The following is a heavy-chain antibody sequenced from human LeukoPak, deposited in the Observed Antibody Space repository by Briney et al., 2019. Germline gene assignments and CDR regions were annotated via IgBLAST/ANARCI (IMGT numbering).Heavy chain of an antibody. CDR3: ARKIWSGSPHGMDV. CDR1: GYTLTELS. D-gene: IGHD3-3*01. J-gene: IGHJ6*02. Sequence: GASVKVSCKVSGYTLTELSMHWVRQAPGKGLEWMGGFDPEDGETIYAQKFQGRVTMTEDTSTDTAYMELSSLRSEDTAVYYCARKIWSGSPHGMDVWGQGTTVTVSS. CDR2: FDPEDGET. V-gene: IGHV1-24*01.